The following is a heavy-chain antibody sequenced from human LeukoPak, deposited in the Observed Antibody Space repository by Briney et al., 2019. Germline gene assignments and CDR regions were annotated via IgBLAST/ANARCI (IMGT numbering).Heavy chain of an antibody. CDR1: GGSISSYY. CDR3: ARVTESYGSGRRHNYYYYYMDV. CDR2: IYTSGST. Sequence: TSETLSLTCTVSGGSISSYYWSWIRQPAGKGLEWIGRIYTSGSTNYNPSLKSRVTISVDTSKNQFSLKLSSVTAADTAVYYCARVTESYGSGRRHNYYYYYMDVWGKGTTVTISS. D-gene: IGHD3-10*01. V-gene: IGHV4-4*07. J-gene: IGHJ6*03.